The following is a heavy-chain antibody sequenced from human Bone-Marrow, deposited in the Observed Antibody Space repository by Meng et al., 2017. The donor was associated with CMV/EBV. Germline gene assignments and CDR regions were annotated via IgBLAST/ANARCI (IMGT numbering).Heavy chain of an antibody. Sequence: GGSLRLSCAASGFTFSDYYMSWIRQAPGKGLEWISYISSSGNTIYYADSVKGRFTISRDNAKNSLYLQMNSLRAEDTAVYYCARVSLAAPFDYWGQGTLVTVSS. D-gene: IGHD6-6*01. CDR3: ARVSLAAPFDY. J-gene: IGHJ4*02. CDR2: ISSSGNTI. CDR1: GFTFSDYY. V-gene: IGHV3-11*04.